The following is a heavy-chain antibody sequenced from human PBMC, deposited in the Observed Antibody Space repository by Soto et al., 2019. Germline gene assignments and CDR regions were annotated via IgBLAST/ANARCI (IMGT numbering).Heavy chain of an antibody. CDR3: ARVHVNIVATEPHPESDFDY. Sequence: ASVKVSCKASGYTFTGYYMHWVRQAPGQGLEWMGWINPNSGGTNYAQKFQGRVTMTRDTSISTAYMELSRLRSDDTAVDYCARVHVNIVATEPHPESDFDYWGQGTLVTVSS. D-gene: IGHD5-12*01. CDR2: INPNSGGT. J-gene: IGHJ4*02. CDR1: GYTFTGYY. V-gene: IGHV1-2*02.